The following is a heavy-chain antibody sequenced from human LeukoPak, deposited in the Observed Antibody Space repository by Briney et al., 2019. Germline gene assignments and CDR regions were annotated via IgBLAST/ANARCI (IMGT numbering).Heavy chain of an antibody. Sequence: GGSLRLSCAASGFTFSRYWMHWVRQAPGKGLEWVANIKQDGGEKYYVASVRGRFTISRDNAKNLLYLQMNSLRVEDTATYYCVRGSSFGSYWGQGTLVTVSS. CDR2: IKQDGGEK. CDR3: VRGSSFGSY. V-gene: IGHV3-7*01. D-gene: IGHD3-10*01. J-gene: IGHJ4*02. CDR1: GFTFSRYW.